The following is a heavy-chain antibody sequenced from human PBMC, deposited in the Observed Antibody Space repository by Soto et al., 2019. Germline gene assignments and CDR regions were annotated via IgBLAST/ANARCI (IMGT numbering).Heavy chain of an antibody. D-gene: IGHD5-18*01. CDR2: ICDSENT. J-gene: IGHJ6*02. CDR1: GAFIGISGYC. Sequence: SETLSLACAVSGAFIGISGYCWGWIRQPPGKGLEWIGAICDSENTYYNPSLKSQVTIFADMSKSQFSLKLSSVTAADTAVYYCARVMRGYTYGSKGLDVWGQGTTVTVSS. CDR3: ARVMRGYTYGSKGLDV. V-gene: IGHV4-39*01.